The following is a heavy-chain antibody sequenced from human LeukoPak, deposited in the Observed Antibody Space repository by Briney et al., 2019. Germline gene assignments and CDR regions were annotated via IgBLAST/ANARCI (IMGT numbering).Heavy chain of an antibody. CDR1: GGSISSSSYY. CDR2: IYYSGST. Sequence: SETLSLTCTVSGGSISSSSYYWGWIRQPPGKGLEWIGSIYYSGSTYYNPSLKSRVTISVDTSKNQFSLKLSSVTAADTAVYYCARGCSGGSCYESKFDPWGQGTLVTVSS. V-gene: IGHV4-39*01. D-gene: IGHD2-15*01. CDR3: ARGCSGGSCYESKFDP. J-gene: IGHJ5*02.